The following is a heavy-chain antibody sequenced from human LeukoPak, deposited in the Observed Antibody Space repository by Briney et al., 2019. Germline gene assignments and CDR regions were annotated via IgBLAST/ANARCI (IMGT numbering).Heavy chain of an antibody. D-gene: IGHD6-13*01. CDR2: FDPEDGET. CDR3: ASPLLIAAAGPQTSDY. CDR1: GYTLTELS. Sequence: ASVKVSCKVSGYTLTELSMHWVRQAPGKGLEWMGGFDPEDGETIYAQKFQGRVTMTEDTSTDTAYMELSSLRSEDTAVYYCASPLLIAAAGPQTSDYWGQGTLVTVSS. J-gene: IGHJ4*02. V-gene: IGHV1-24*01.